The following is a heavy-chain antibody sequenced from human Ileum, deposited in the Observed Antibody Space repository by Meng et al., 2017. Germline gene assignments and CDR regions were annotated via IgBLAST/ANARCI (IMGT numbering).Heavy chain of an antibody. CDR3: ARDAPFHDSSGYSDY. CDR2: IKQDGSEK. J-gene: IGHJ4*02. CDR1: GFTFKNYW. Sequence: GGSLTLSCAASGFTFKNYWMSWVRQAPGKGLEWVANIKQDGSEKFYVDSVKGRFTISRDNAKSSLFLQMNSLRHEDTSVYYCARDAPFHDSSGYSDYWGQGTLVTVSS. D-gene: IGHD3-22*01. V-gene: IGHV3-7*01.